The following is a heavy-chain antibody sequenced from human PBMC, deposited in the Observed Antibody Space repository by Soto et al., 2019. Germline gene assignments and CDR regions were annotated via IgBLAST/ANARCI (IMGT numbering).Heavy chain of an antibody. D-gene: IGHD1-26*01. J-gene: IGHJ6*02. Sequence: QVQLVQSGAEVKKPGASVKVSCKASGYTFTSYGISWVRQAPGQGLEWMGWISAYNGNTNYAQKLQGRVTMTTDTSTSTAYMELRSLRSDDTAVYYCATFRGGSSWGGGYYYGMDVWGQGTTVTVSS. V-gene: IGHV1-18*01. CDR1: GYTFTSYG. CDR2: ISAYNGNT. CDR3: ATFRGGSSWGGGYYYGMDV.